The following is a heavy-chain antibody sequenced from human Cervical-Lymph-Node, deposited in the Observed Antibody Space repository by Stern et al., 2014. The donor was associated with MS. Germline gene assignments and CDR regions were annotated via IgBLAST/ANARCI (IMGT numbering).Heavy chain of an antibody. D-gene: IGHD1-1*01. J-gene: IGHJ6*02. CDR2: FIPLFGTT. CDR3: ARDNDDNGMDV. V-gene: IGHV1-69*01. CDR1: GGIFSNYA. Sequence: QMQLVQSGAEVKKPGSSVTVSCKASGGIFSNYAISWVRQAPGQGLEWMGAFIPLFGTTFYAQKFQGRFTITADESTSTVYMDLSSLRSEDTAVYYCARDNDDNGMDVWGQGTTITVSS.